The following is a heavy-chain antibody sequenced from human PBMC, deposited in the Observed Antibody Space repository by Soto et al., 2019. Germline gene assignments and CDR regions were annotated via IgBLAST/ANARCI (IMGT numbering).Heavy chain of an antibody. J-gene: IGHJ6*02. V-gene: IGHV3-49*04. CDR3: IGGDFWSGLPGGMDV. D-gene: IGHD3-3*01. CDR2: IRRQAYGGTT. Sequence: PGGSLRLSCTASGFTFGDYAMSWVRQAPGKGLEWVGFIRRQAYGGTTEYAASVKGRFTISRDDSKSIAYLQMNSLKIEDTAVYYCIGGDFWSGLPGGMDVWGQGTTVTVSS. CDR1: GFTFGDYA.